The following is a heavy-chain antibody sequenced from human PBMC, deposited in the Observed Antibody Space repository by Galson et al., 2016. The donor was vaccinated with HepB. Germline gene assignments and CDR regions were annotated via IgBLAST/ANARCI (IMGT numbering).Heavy chain of an antibody. CDR2: ITEDGSNA. D-gene: IGHD3-10*01. Sequence: SLRLSCAASGFTFSSFCMNWVRQAPGKGLEWVASITEDGSNAFYVGSVKGRFTMSRDNVKKTVYLQLNSLRAEDTAVYYCARSGDGAGWYFHNWGQGTLVTVSS. CDR3: ARSGDGAGWYFHN. CDR1: GFTFSSFC. V-gene: IGHV3-7*01. J-gene: IGHJ1*01.